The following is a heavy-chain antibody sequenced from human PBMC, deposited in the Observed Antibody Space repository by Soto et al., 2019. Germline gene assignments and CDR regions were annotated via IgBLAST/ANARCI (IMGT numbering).Heavy chain of an antibody. CDR2: IYYRGST. CDR1: GASMSTYY. V-gene: IGHV4-59*01. Sequence: QVQLQESGPGLVKPSETLSLTCTVSGASMSTYYWSWIRQPPGKGLEWIGYIYYRGSTNYNPSLKSRGTISLDTSKNQFSLRLTSVTAADTAVYYCASYDSSGYAYWGQGNMVIVSS. CDR3: ASYDSSGYAY. D-gene: IGHD3-22*01. J-gene: IGHJ4*02.